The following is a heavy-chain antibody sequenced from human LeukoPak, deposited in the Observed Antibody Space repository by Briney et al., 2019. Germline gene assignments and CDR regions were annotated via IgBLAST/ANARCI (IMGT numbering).Heavy chain of an antibody. D-gene: IGHD6-13*01. CDR3: ARGLRAAAYFDY. J-gene: IGHJ4*02. Sequence: SETLSLTCTVSGGSISSYYWSWIRQPPGKGLEWIGEINHSGSTNYNPSLKSRVTISVDTSKNQFSLKLSSVTAADTAVYYCARGLRAAAYFDYWGQGTLVTVSS. CDR2: INHSGST. V-gene: IGHV4-34*01. CDR1: GGSISSYY.